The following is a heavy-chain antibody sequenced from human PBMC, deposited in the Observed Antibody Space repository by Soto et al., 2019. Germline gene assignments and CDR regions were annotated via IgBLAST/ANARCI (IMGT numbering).Heavy chain of an antibody. CDR3: ARDTYYYGSGSYFDYGMDV. CDR1: GFTVSSNY. CDR2: IYSGGST. Sequence: GGSLRLSCAASGFTVSSNYMSWVRQAPGKGLEWVSVIYSGGSTYYADSVKGRFTISRDNSKNTLYLQMNSLRAEDTAVYYCARDTYYYGSGSYFDYGMDVWGPGTTVTVSS. V-gene: IGHV3-66*01. D-gene: IGHD3-10*01. J-gene: IGHJ6*02.